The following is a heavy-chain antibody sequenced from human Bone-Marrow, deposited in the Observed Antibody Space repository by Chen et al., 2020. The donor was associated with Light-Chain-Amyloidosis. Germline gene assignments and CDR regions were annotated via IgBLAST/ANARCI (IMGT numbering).Heavy chain of an antibody. V-gene: IGHV1-2*02. Sequence: QGQLMQSGAGVKKPGTSVKVSCKASGYTFNDHYVHWVRQAPGQGLEWMGWINPNTGDTDFAQKFQGRVTLTRDTSITTAYMELNSLTFDDTAVFYCTRRLSVSGSNLDAFDIWGQGTLVTVSS. CDR2: INPNTGDT. CDR3: TRRLSVSGSNLDAFDI. J-gene: IGHJ3*02. CDR1: GYTFNDHY. D-gene: IGHD6-19*01.